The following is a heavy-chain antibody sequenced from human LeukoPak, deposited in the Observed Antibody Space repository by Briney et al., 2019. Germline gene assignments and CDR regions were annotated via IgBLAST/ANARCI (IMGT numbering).Heavy chain of an antibody. CDR3: AKGGIGIYCSGGSCYLDY. V-gene: IGHV3-23*01. Sequence: GGSLRLSCAASGFTFSSYAMSWVRQAPGKGLEWVSAMSSSDDGRYYAASVRGRFTISRDNSKNTLYLQMNSLRAEDTAVYYCAKGGIGIYCSGGSCYLDYWGQGTLVTVSS. CDR1: GFTFSSYA. D-gene: IGHD2-15*01. J-gene: IGHJ4*02. CDR2: MSSSDDGR.